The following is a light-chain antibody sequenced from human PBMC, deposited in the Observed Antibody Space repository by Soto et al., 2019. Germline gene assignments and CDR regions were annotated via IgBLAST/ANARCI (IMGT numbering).Light chain of an antibody. CDR1: QSISSY. V-gene: IGKV1-39*01. CDR3: EQSYSTPQFT. CDR2: AAS. Sequence: DIQMTQSPCSLSASLGDRVTISCRASQSISSYFYGYQQKPAKAPKLLIYAASSRQGGVPPRFSGSRYGTDFTLIISSLLPEDFATYYCEQSYSTPQFTFGGGTKVEI. J-gene: IGKJ4*01.